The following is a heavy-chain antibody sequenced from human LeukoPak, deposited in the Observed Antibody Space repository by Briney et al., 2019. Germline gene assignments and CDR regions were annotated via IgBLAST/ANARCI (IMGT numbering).Heavy chain of an antibody. J-gene: IGHJ3*02. Sequence: PSETLSLTCTVSGGSISSGSYYWRWIRQPAGKGLEWIGRIYTSGSTNYNPSLKSRVTISVDTSKNQFSLKLSSVTAADTAVYYCARDACTNGVCHNDAFDIWGQGTMVTVSS. V-gene: IGHV4-61*02. D-gene: IGHD2-8*01. CDR1: GGSISSGSYY. CDR2: IYTSGST. CDR3: ARDACTNGVCHNDAFDI.